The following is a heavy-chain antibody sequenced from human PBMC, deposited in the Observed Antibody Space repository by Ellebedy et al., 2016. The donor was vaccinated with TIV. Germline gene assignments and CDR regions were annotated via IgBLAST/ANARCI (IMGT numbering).Heavy chain of an antibody. CDR2: IKQDGSET. D-gene: IGHD1-26*01. J-gene: IGHJ4*02. V-gene: IGHV3-7*03. CDR1: GFTFSNYW. CDR3: VRDLHWSYFD. Sequence: GESLKISCAASGFTFSNYWMSWVRQAPGKGLEWVANIKQDGSETYYVDSVKGRFTISRDNAKNSLYLQMNSLRAEDTAVYYCVRDLHWSYFDWGQGTLVTVSS.